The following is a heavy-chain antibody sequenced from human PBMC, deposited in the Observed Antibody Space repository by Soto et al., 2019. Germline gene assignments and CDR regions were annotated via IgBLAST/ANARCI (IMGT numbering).Heavy chain of an antibody. CDR1: GFTFDDYS. CDR3: ARPHIQSAWNDGVEN. J-gene: IGHJ3*02. CDR2: ISYEGSNK. V-gene: IGHV3-30-3*01. D-gene: IGHD1-1*01. Sequence: QVQLVESGGGVVQPGRSLRLSCAAFGFTFDDYSMHWVRQAPGKGLEWVALISYEGSNKYYADSVKGRFTISRDNAKNTLFLAVNSLRTEDTAVYYYARPHIQSAWNDGVENWGQGTMVTVSS.